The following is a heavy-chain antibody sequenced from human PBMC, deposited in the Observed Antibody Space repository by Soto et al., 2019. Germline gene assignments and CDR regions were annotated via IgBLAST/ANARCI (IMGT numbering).Heavy chain of an antibody. CDR2: IYYSGST. CDR1: GGSISSSSYY. CDR3: ARQASDYDFWSGYQYYFDY. J-gene: IGHJ4*02. D-gene: IGHD3-3*01. V-gene: IGHV4-39*01. Sequence: PSETLSLTCTVSGGSISSSSYYWGWIRQPPGKGLEWIGSIYYSGSTYYNPSLKSRVTISVDASKNQFSLKLSSVTAADTAVYYCARQASDYDFWSGYQYYFDYWGQGTLVTVSS.